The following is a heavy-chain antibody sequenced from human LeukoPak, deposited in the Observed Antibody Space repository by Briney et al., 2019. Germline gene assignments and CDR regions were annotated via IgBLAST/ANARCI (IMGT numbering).Heavy chain of an antibody. CDR1: GFTFSDYY. V-gene: IGHV3-11*04. CDR3: TTGYEDDAFDV. J-gene: IGHJ3*01. Sequence: GGSLRLSCAASGFTFSDYYMSWIRQAPGKGLEWVSYISSSGSTIFYADSVRGRFTISRDNAKNSLYLQMNSLRAEDTAVYYCTTGYEDDAFDVWGQGTMVTVSS. D-gene: IGHD4-17*01. CDR2: ISSSGSTI.